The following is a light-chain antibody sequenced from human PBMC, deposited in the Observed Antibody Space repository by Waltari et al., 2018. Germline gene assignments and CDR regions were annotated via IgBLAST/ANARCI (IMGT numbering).Light chain of an antibody. CDR3: QTGGHGTWV. J-gene: IGLJ3*02. CDR2: VNSDGSH. Sequence: QLVVTPSPSASASLGASVKLTCTLSSGHSSNVIAWLQQHPERGPPYLMKVNSDGSHSKGAEIPDRFSCSSSGAERYLTISDLQSDDEADYYCQTGGHGTWVFGGGTRLTVL. CDR1: SGHSSNV. V-gene: IGLV4-69*01.